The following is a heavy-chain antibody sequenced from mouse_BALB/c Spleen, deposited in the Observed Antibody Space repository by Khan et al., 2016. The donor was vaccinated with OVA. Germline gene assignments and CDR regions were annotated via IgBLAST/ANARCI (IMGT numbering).Heavy chain of an antibody. CDR3: ARGGGTAPFAY. Sequence: EVELVESGGGLVQPGGSRKLSCAASGFTFRDYGMAWVRQAPGKGPEWVAFISDLAYTIYYADTVTGRFTISRENAKNTLYREMRSLRSEEPAMDYCARGGGTAPFAYWGLGTLVTVSA. CDR1: GFTFRDYG. V-gene: IGHV5-15*02. CDR2: ISDLAYTI. D-gene: IGHD1-2*01. J-gene: IGHJ3*01.